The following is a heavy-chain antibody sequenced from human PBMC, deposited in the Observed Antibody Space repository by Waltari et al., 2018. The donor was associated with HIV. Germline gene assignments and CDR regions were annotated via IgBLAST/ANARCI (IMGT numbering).Heavy chain of an antibody. CDR3: ARRFCTSTSCYSDYYWYFDL. CDR2: IYDSGST. J-gene: IGHJ2*01. Sequence: QVQLQESGPGLVRPSETLSLTCTVSGVSISSYHWSWIRQPPGKGLEWIGYIYDSGSTNYNPSLKSRVTISVDTSKNQFSLKLSSVTAADTAVYYCARRFCTSTSCYSDYYWYFDLWGRGTLVTVSS. CDR1: GVSISSYH. D-gene: IGHD2-2*02. V-gene: IGHV4-59*08.